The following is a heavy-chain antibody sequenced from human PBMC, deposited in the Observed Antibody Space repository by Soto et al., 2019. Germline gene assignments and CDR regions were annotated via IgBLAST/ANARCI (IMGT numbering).Heavy chain of an antibody. CDR3: GRAVVVVVGAASRPLES. CDR1: GFTFGSHS. J-gene: IGHJ4*02. CDR2: ISGSSSYL. Sequence: EVQLVESGGGLVQPGGSLRRSCAASGFTFGSHSMYWVRQAPGNGLEWVSSISGSSSYLYYADSVTGRFTISRDNTQISLHLHMNSLSAEETALYSCGRAVVVVVGAASRPLESWGQGTLVTVSS. V-gene: IGHV3-21*01. D-gene: IGHD2-15*01.